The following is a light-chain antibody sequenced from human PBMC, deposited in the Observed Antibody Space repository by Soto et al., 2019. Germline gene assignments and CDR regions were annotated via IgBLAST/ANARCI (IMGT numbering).Light chain of an antibody. CDR3: QQYNQWPRT. Sequence: EVLMTQSPATLSVSPGERATLSCRASQSVNRNLAWYQQRPGQAPRLLIYETSTTAAGGPARFSGSGSGTDFTLTISSLQSDDVAVYYCQQYNQWPRTFGQGTTVEIK. J-gene: IGKJ1*01. CDR2: ETS. V-gene: IGKV3-15*01. CDR1: QSVNRN.